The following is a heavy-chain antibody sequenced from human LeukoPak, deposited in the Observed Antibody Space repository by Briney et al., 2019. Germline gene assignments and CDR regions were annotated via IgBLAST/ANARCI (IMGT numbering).Heavy chain of an antibody. CDR1: GGSISSYY. Sequence: SETLSLTCTVSGGSISSYYWSWIRQPAGKGLEWIGRIYTSGGTNYNPSLKSRVTMSVDTSKNQFSLKLRSVTAADTAVYYCARVTGYMIEDYFDYWGQGTLVTVSS. D-gene: IGHD3-22*01. CDR2: IYTSGGT. CDR3: ARVTGYMIEDYFDY. J-gene: IGHJ4*02. V-gene: IGHV4-4*07.